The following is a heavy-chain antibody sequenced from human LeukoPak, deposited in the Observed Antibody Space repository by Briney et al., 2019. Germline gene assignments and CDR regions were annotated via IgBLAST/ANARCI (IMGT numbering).Heavy chain of an antibody. J-gene: IGHJ4*02. V-gene: IGHV3-33*01. CDR2: IWYDGSNK. CDR3: ARDGAKWVAAPLGF. D-gene: IGHD3-16*01. Sequence: PGGSLRLSCAASGCTFSTYGMHWVRQAPGKGLEWVAVIWYDGSNKYYADSVKGRFTISRDNSKNALYLQMNSLRADDTAVYYCARDGAKWVAAPLGFWGQGTLVTVSS. CDR1: GCTFSTYG.